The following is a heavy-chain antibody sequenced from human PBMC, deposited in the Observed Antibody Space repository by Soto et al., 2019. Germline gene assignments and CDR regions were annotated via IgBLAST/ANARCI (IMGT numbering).Heavy chain of an antibody. D-gene: IGHD6-19*01. CDR1: GGTFGTYA. CDR2: IIPPFRAA. V-gene: IGHV1-69*01. CDR3: ARGIDAGWYSYYFDY. J-gene: IGHJ4*02. Sequence: QVQLVQSGAEVKKPGSSVKVSCTASGGTFGTYAFSWVRQAPGQGLEWMGGIIPPFRAANYAQKFQGRVTITADESTSTAYMELSSLRFEDTAVYYCARGIDAGWYSYYFDYWGQGPLVTVSS.